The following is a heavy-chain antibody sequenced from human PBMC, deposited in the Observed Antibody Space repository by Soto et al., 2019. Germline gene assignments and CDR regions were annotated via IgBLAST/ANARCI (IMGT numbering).Heavy chain of an antibody. V-gene: IGHV4-59*01. D-gene: IGHD3-9*01. CDR3: ARSFYYDILTGSLGGYFDY. J-gene: IGHJ4*02. Sequence: SETLSLTCTVSGGSISSYYWSWIRQPPGKGLEWIGYIYYSGSTNYNPSLKSRVTISVDTSKNQFSLKLSSVTAADTAVYYCARSFYYDILTGSLGGYFDYWGQGTLVTVS. CDR2: IYYSGST. CDR1: GGSISSYY.